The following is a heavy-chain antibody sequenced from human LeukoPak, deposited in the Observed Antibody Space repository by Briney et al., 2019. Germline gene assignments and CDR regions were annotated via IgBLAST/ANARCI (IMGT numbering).Heavy chain of an antibody. D-gene: IGHD3-22*01. V-gene: IGHV3-53*01. Sequence: PGRSLRLSCAASGFTVSSNYMSWVRQAPGKGLEWVSVIYSGGSTYYADSVKGRFTISRDNSKNTLYLQMNSLRAEDTAVYYCAREDSYDSSGYYYLWGQGTLVTVSS. CDR3: AREDSYDSSGYYYL. CDR2: IYSGGST. CDR1: GFTVSSNY. J-gene: IGHJ5*02.